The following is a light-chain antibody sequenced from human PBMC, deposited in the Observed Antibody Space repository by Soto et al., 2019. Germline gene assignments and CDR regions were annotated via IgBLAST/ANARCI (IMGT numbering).Light chain of an antibody. CDR1: QGISTF. Sequence: IQLTQSPSSLSASIGDRVTITCRAGQGISTFLAWYQQTPRKAPKLLIYAASTLQSGVPSRFSGSGGGTDFTLSISSVQPEDFATYFCQQSYMDPITFGQGTRLEIK. V-gene: IGKV1-39*01. CDR2: AAS. J-gene: IGKJ5*01. CDR3: QQSYMDPIT.